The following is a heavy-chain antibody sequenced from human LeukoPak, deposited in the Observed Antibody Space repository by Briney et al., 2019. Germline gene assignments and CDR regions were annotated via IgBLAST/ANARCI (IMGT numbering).Heavy chain of an antibody. V-gene: IGHV3-53*01. D-gene: IGHD4-11*01. CDR3: ARDLGSNGYYYGMDV. CDR1: GFTVSSNY. J-gene: IGHJ6*02. CDR2: IYSGGST. Sequence: GGSLRLSCAASGFTVSSNYMSWVRQAPGKGLEWVSVIYSGGSTCYADSVKGRFTISRDNSKNTLYLQMNSLRAEDTAVYYCARDLGSNGYYYGMDVWGQGTTVTVSS.